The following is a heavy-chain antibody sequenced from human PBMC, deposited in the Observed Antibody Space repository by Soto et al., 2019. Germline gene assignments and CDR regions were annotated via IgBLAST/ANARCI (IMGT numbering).Heavy chain of an antibody. CDR1: GFTFSSYA. D-gene: IGHD5-12*01. CDR3: ARDYYRFNSGYVFSMDV. Sequence: QVQLVESGGGVVQPGRSLRLSCAASGFTFSSYAMHWVRQAPGKGLEWVAVISYEGSNKYYADSVKVRLRISRDRSKNTLYLQMNSLRAEDTAVYYCARDYYRFNSGYVFSMDVWGQGTTVTVSS. CDR2: ISYEGSNK. V-gene: IGHV3-30-3*01. J-gene: IGHJ6*02.